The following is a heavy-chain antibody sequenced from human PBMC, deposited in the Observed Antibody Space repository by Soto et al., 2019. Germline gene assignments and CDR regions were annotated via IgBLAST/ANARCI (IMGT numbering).Heavy chain of an antibody. CDR2: ISYDGSNK. CDR1: GFTFSSYA. Sequence: PGGSLRLSCAASGFTFSSYAMHWVRQAPGKGLEWVAVISYDGSNKYYADSVKGRFTISRDNSKNTLYLQMNSLRAEDTAVYYCARDHYYDSSGYPLDYWGQGTLVTVSS. D-gene: IGHD3-22*01. CDR3: ARDHYYDSSGYPLDY. V-gene: IGHV3-30-3*01. J-gene: IGHJ4*02.